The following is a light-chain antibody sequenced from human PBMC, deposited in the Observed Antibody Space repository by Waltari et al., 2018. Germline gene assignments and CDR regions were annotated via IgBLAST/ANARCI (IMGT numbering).Light chain of an antibody. CDR2: STT. Sequence: QTVVTQEPSLTVSPGWTVTLTCSPSTVAVTNAYFPNWFQQKPGQAPRTLVYSTTNKHSWTPARFSGSLVGGKAALTLSGVQPEDEADYYCLLYYGATWVFGGGTKLTVL. V-gene: IGLV7-43*01. J-gene: IGLJ3*02. CDR3: LLYYGATWV. CDR1: TVAVTNAYF.